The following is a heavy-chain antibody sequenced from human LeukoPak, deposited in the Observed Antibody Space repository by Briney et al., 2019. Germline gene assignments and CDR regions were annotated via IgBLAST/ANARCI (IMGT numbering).Heavy chain of an antibody. CDR1: GFRSIGFA. V-gene: IGHV3-23*01. D-gene: IGHD2-21*01. CDR2: IIGSGATT. CDR3: AKKEGRTYSSLYMDV. Sequence: GGSLRLSCAASGFRSIGFAMSWVRHPPGKGLEWVSGIIGSGATTFYAGSVKGRFSISRDNSTNTLYLQMNSLRAEDTAIYYCAKKEGRTYSSLYMDVWGKGTTVTVSS. J-gene: IGHJ6*03.